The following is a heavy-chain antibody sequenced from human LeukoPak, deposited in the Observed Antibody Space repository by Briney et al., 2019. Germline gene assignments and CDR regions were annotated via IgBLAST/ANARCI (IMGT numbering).Heavy chain of an antibody. CDR2: ISKSGGST. CDR3: AKVGAARLAYFDY. CDR1: GFTFTNYD. J-gene: IGHJ4*02. Sequence: PGGSLRLSCAGSGFTFTNYDMSWVRQAPGKGLEWVSAISKSGGSTYYADSVKGRFTISRDNSKNTLYLQMNSLRAEDTAVYYCAKVGAARLAYFDYWGQGTLVTVSS. V-gene: IGHV3-23*01. D-gene: IGHD6-6*01.